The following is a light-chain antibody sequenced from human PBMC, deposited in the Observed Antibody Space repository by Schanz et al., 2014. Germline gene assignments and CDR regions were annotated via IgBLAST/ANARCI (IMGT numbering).Light chain of an antibody. CDR2: EVS. J-gene: IGLJ3*02. Sequence: QSALTQPPSASGSLGQSVTIACTGSSNDVGGFSYVSWYQQHPGKAPKLIIYEVSKWPSGVAARFSGSKSGNTASLTVSGLQAEDEADYYCSSFTTTDTWVFGGGTKLTVL. V-gene: IGLV2-8*01. CDR1: SNDVGGFSY. CDR3: SSFTTTDTWV.